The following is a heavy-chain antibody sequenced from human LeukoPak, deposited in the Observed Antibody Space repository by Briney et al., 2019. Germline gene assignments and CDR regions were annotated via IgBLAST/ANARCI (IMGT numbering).Heavy chain of an antibody. CDR2: IYHTGST. Sequence: PSGTLSLTCAVSGASISSSKWWSWVRPPPGKRLEWIGEIYHTGSTNYNPSLKSRVTMSVDKSNNQFSLKLSSVTAADTAVYYCATYVRSFDYWGQGALVTVSS. CDR1: GASISSSKW. J-gene: IGHJ4*02. D-gene: IGHD3-16*01. CDR3: ATYVRSFDY. V-gene: IGHV4-4*02.